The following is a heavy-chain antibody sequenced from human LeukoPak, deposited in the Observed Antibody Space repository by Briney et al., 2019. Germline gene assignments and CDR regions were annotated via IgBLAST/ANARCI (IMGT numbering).Heavy chain of an antibody. V-gene: IGHV5-51*01. Sequence: GESLKISCKGFGYSFTGYWIGWVRQMPGEGLEWMGIIYPGDSDTRYSPSFQGQVTISADKSISTAYLQWSSLKASDTAMYFCARHLGGGPAATPFDYWGQGTLVTVSS. J-gene: IGHJ4*02. D-gene: IGHD2-2*01. CDR1: GYSFTGYW. CDR2: IYPGDSDT. CDR3: ARHLGGGPAATPFDY.